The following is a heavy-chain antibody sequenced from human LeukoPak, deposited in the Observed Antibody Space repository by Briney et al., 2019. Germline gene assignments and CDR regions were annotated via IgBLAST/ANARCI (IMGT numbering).Heavy chain of an antibody. CDR1: GFTFSSYT. Sequence: GGSLRLSCAASGFTFSSYTMTWVRQAPGKGLDWVPSINSDGDSTYFAHSVKGRFTISRDNSKNTVHLLLNRLRAEDTAVYYCAQGRDGYNPFDYWGQGTLVTVSS. V-gene: IGHV3-23*01. J-gene: IGHJ4*02. CDR3: AQGRDGYNPFDY. D-gene: IGHD5-24*01. CDR2: INSDGDST.